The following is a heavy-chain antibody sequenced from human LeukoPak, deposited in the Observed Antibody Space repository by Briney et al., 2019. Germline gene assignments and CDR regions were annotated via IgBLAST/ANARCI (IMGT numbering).Heavy chain of an antibody. CDR3: TTGSLSVPEDEYFDY. V-gene: IGHV3-15*01. CDR1: GFTFSNAW. J-gene: IGHJ4*02. Sequence: PGGSLRLSCAASGFTFSNAWMSWVRQAPGKGLEWVGRIKSKTDGGTTDYAAPVKGRFTISRDDSKNTLYLQMNSLKTEDTAVYYCTTGSLSVPEDEYFDYWGQGTLVTVSS. CDR2: IKSKTDGGTT. D-gene: IGHD3-10*01.